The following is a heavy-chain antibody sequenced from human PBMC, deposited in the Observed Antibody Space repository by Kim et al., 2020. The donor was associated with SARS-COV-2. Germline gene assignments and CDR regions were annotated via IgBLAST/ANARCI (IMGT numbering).Heavy chain of an antibody. CDR2: IIHSGST. V-gene: IGHV4-34*01. CDR1: GGSFSDYN. D-gene: IGHD2-2*02. Sequence: SETLSLTCAVYGGSFSDYNWSWIRQPPGKGLEWIGEIIHSGSTSHRPSLKSRVTISVDTSKSQFSLRLKSMTAADTAVYYCARGRAGVVPAPVLGLGPYYDYYAMDVWGQGTAVAVSS. CDR3: ARGRAGVVPAPVLGLGPYYDYYAMDV. J-gene: IGHJ6*02.